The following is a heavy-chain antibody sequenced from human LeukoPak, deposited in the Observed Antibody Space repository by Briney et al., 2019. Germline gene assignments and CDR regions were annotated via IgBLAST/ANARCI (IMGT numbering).Heavy chain of an antibody. CDR2: ITESGGYT. V-gene: IGHV3-23*01. Sequence: GGSLRLSCAASGFSFSNYAMTWVRQAPGKGLEWVSSITESGGYTYYADSVKGRFTISRDNSKNTLFLQMNSLRAEDTAVYYCAKGSTVTTVGDFDYWGQGTLVTVSS. CDR3: AKGSTVTTVGDFDY. D-gene: IGHD4-11*01. CDR1: GFSFSNYA. J-gene: IGHJ4*02.